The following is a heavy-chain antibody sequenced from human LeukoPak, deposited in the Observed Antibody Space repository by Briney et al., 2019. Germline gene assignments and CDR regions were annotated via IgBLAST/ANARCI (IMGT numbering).Heavy chain of an antibody. J-gene: IGHJ4*02. CDR3: ARGRCGGDCYSGDY. CDR1: GFTFSSYA. Sequence: GGSLRLSXAASGFTFSSYAMSWVRQAPGKGLEWVSAISGSGGSTYYADSVKGRFTISRDNSKNTLYLQMNSLRAEDTAVYYCARGRCGGDCYSGDYWGQGTLVTVSS. CDR2: ISGSGGST. V-gene: IGHV3-23*01. D-gene: IGHD2-21*01.